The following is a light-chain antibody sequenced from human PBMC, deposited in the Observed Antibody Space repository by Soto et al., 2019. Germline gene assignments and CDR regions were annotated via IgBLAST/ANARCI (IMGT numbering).Light chain of an antibody. CDR3: TSYTTGRIWV. CDR1: SGDVGHYNY. Sequence: QSALTQPASVSGSPGQAITISCTGSSGDVGHYNYVSWYQQHPGKAPKLIIYEVTNRPSGVSNRFSGSKSGNPASLIISGLQAEDEADYYCTSYTTGRIWVFDGGTKVTVL. V-gene: IGLV2-14*01. CDR2: EVT. J-gene: IGLJ3*02.